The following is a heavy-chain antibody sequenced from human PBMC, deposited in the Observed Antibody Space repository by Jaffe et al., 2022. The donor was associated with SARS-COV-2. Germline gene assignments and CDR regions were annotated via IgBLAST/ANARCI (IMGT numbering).Heavy chain of an antibody. CDR1: GFTFSSYA. D-gene: IGHD6-19*01. Sequence: EVQLLESGGGLVQPGGSLRLSCAASGFTFSSYAMSWVRQAPGKGLEWVSAISGSGGSTYYADSVKGRFTISRDNSKNTLYLQMNSLRAEDTAVYYCAKDVAVAGAGVYGMDVWGQGTTVTVSS. J-gene: IGHJ6*02. V-gene: IGHV3-23*01. CDR3: AKDVAVAGAGVYGMDV. CDR2: ISGSGGST.